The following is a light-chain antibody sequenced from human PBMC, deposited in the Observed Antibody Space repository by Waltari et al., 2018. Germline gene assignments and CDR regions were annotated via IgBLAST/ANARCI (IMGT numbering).Light chain of an antibody. CDR3: SSYTSTTDLV. CDR2: EVS. V-gene: IGLV2-14*01. CDR1: TSDVGGYTY. J-gene: IGLJ3*02. Sequence: QSALTQPASVSGSPGQSVTISCPGTTSDVGGYTYVSWHQQHPGKAPKLFIFEVSYRPAWGSNRFSCAKSGNTASLTISGLQPDDEADYYCSSYTSTTDLVFGGGTKVTVL.